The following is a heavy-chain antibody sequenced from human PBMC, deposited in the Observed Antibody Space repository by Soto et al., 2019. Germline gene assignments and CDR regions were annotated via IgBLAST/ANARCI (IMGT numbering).Heavy chain of an antibody. CDR3: ARSFYSILTGYYSNYFDY. D-gene: IGHD3-9*01. J-gene: IGHJ4*02. CDR1: GFTFRSYA. V-gene: IGHV3-23*03. CDR2: IYSGGTS. Sequence: GGSLRLSCAASGFTFRSYAMSWVRQAPGKGPEWVSVIYSGGTSDYADSVKGRFTISRDNSKNTVYLQMNNLRAEDTAIYYCARSFYSILTGYYSNYFDYWGQGTLVTVSS.